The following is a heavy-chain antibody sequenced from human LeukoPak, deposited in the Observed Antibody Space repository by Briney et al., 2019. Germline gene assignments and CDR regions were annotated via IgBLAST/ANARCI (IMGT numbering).Heavy chain of an antibody. CDR3: ARTDYYDSSGYYDY. V-gene: IGHV1-18*01. CDR1: GYTFTSYG. J-gene: IGHJ4*02. D-gene: IGHD3-22*01. CDR2: ISAYNGNT. Sequence: ASVKVSCKASGYTFTSYGISWVRQAPGQGLEWMGWISAYNGNTNYAQKLQGRVTMTTDTSTSTAYMELRSLRSDNTAVYYCARTDYYDSSGYYDYWGQGTLVTVSS.